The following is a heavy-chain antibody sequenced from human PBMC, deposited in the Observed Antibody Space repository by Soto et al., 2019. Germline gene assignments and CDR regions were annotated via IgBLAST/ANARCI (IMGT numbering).Heavy chain of an antibody. CDR1: GYPFTGYY. V-gene: IGHV1-2*04. D-gene: IGHD2-2*02. CDR3: ARDRSYWRNTSCYRSGMDG. CDR2: INPNSGGT. Sequence: ASVQVSCKASGYPFTGYYIHWVRQAPGQGLEWMGWINPNSGGTNYAQKFQGWVTMTRDTSIRTAHMELNRLRSDDTAVYYCARDRSYWRNTSCYRSGMDGWGQGTTVTVSS. J-gene: IGHJ6*02.